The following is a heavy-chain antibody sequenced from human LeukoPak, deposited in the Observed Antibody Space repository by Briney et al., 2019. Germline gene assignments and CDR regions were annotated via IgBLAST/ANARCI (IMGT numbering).Heavy chain of an antibody. V-gene: IGHV3-33*01. Sequence: GGSLRLSCAASGFTFRSYGMHWVRQAPGKGLEWVAAIWYDGTNKYYADSVKGRFTISRENSKNTLYLQMNSLRAEDTAVYYCARVRATFGYDAFDIWGQGTMVTVSS. CDR2: IWYDGTNK. CDR3: ARVRATFGYDAFDI. J-gene: IGHJ3*02. CDR1: GFTFRSYG. D-gene: IGHD3-10*02.